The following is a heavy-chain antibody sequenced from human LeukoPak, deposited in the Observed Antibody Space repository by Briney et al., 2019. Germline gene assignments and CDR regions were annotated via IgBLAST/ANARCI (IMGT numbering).Heavy chain of an antibody. J-gene: IGHJ3*02. CDR2: INHSGST. CDR3: ARGEVAATFGAFDI. Sequence: PSETLSLTCAVYGGSFSGYYWSWTRQPPGKGLEWIGEINHSGSTNYNPSLKSRVTISVDTSKNQFSLKLSSVTAADTAVYYCARGEVAATFGAFDIWGQGTMVTVSS. D-gene: IGHD6-19*01. V-gene: IGHV4-34*01. CDR1: GGSFSGYY.